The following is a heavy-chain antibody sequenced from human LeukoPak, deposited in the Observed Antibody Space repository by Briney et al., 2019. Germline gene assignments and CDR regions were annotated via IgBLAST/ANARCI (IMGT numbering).Heavy chain of an antibody. CDR2: ISAYNGNT. J-gene: IGHJ4*02. D-gene: IGHD3-9*01. CDR3: ASTNYDILTGYPIYYFDY. V-gene: IGHV1-18*01. Sequence: ASVKVSCKASGYTFTSYGISWVRQAPGQGLEWMGWISAYNGNTNYAQKLQGRVTMTTDTSTSTAYMELRSLRSDDTAVYYCASTNYDILTGYPIYYFDYWGQGTLVTVS. CDR1: GYTFTSYG.